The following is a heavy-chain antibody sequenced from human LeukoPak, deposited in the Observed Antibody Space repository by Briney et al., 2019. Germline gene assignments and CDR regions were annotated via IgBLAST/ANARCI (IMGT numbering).Heavy chain of an antibody. CDR2: IYYSGST. CDR3: ARQPRNYYGSGSYYKP. Sequence: SETLSLTCTVSGGSTSSYYWSWIRQPPGKGLEWIGYIYYSGSTSYNPSLKSRVTISVDTSKKQFSLKLSSVTAADTAVYYCARQPRNYYGSGSYYKPWGQGTLVTVSS. J-gene: IGHJ5*02. V-gene: IGHV4-59*08. D-gene: IGHD3-10*01. CDR1: GGSTSSYY.